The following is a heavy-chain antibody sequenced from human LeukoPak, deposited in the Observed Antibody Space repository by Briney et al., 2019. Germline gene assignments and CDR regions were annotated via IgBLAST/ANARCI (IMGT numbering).Heavy chain of an antibody. CDR2: ISGSGGST. CDR3: AKDPTYYYDSGGYYSNY. J-gene: IGHJ4*02. Sequence: GGSLRLSCAASGFIFSSYWMSWVRQAPGKGLEWVSAISGSGGSTYYADSVKGRFTISRDNSKNTLYLQMNSLRAEDTAVYYCAKDPTYYYDSGGYYSNYWGQGTLVTVSS. CDR1: GFIFSSYW. V-gene: IGHV3-23*01. D-gene: IGHD3-22*01.